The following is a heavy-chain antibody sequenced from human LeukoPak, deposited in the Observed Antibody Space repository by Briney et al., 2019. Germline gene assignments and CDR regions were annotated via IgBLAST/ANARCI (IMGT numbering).Heavy chain of an antibody. CDR1: GFTFDDYA. Sequence: GGSLRLSCAASGFTFDDYAMHWVRQAPGKGLEWVSGISWNSGSIGYADSVKGRFTISRDNAKSSLYLEMSFLRTEDTALYYCAKGALYDSSGYFDYWGQGSLVTVSS. CDR3: AKGALYDSSGYFDY. J-gene: IGHJ4*02. V-gene: IGHV3-9*01. CDR2: ISWNSGSI. D-gene: IGHD3-22*01.